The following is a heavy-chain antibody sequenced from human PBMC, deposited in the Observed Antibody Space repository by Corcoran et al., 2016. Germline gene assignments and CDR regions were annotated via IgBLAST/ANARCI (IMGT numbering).Heavy chain of an antibody. J-gene: IGHJ4*02. Sequence: QVQLVESGGGVVQPGRSLRLSCAASGFTFSSYGMHWVRQAPGKGLEWVAVIWYDGSNKYYADSVKGRFTISRDNSKNTLYLQMNSLRAEDTAVYYCARAWDNWNTFPDYWGQGTLVTVSS. D-gene: IGHD1-20*01. CDR3: ARAWDNWNTFPDY. V-gene: IGHV3-33*01. CDR1: GFTFSSYG. CDR2: IWYDGSNK.